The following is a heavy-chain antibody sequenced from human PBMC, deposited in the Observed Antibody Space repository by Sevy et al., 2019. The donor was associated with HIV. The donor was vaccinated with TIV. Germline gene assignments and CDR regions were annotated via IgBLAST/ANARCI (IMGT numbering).Heavy chain of an antibody. CDR3: AREGCSKPHDY. D-gene: IGHD3-10*02. V-gene: IGHV3-23*01. J-gene: IGHJ4*02. CDR2: FSLGCGKI. Sequence: GGSLRLSFAASGFTFSSYAMSWVRQAPGKGLEWVSTFSLGCGKINYADSVKGRFTISRDNSKNTLYLQMHSLRAEDTAVYYCAREGCSKPHDYWGQGTLVTVSS. CDR1: GFTFSSYA.